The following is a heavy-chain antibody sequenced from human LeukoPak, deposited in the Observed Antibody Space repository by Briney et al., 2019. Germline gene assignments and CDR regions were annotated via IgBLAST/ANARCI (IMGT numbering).Heavy chain of an antibody. V-gene: IGHV4-39*01. CDR1: GGSISSGTYY. J-gene: IGHJ6*03. CDR2: ISYSGTT. CDR3: ARISRPADRTAGPYNMDV. Sequence: SETLSLTYAVSGGSISSGTYYWGWIRQPPGKGLEWIGSISYSGTTYYNASLKSRVTLSVDTSKNLFSLNLRSVTAADTAVYYCARISRPADRTAGPYNMDVWGKGTTVTVSS.